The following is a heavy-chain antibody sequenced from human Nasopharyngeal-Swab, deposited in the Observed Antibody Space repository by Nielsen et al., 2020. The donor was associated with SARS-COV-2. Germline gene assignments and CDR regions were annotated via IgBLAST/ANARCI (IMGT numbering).Heavy chain of an antibody. CDR2: IYYSGST. CDR1: GGSISSYY. Sequence: ETLSLTCTVSGGSISSYYWSWIRQPPGKGLEWIGYIYYSGSTNYNPSLKSRVTISVDTSKNQFSLKLSSVTAADTAVYYCARHTVATPISHYFDYWGQGTLVTVSS. CDR3: ARHTVATPISHYFDY. J-gene: IGHJ4*02. D-gene: IGHD4-17*01. V-gene: IGHV4-59*08.